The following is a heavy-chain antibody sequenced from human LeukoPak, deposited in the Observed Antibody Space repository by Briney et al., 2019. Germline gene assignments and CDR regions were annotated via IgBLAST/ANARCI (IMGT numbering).Heavy chain of an antibody. CDR3: ARRYMATSAEDFDY. CDR1: TRYFTNYW. J-gene: IGHJ4*02. CDR2: INQEGSEK. Sequence: GGSLRLSCVASTRYFTNYWMTWVRQAPGKGLEWVANINQEGSEKYYVDSVRGRFTISRDNAKNSLYLQMNNLRAEDTAVYYCARRYMATSAEDFDYWGQGTLVTVSS. V-gene: IGHV3-7*01. D-gene: IGHD3-16*02.